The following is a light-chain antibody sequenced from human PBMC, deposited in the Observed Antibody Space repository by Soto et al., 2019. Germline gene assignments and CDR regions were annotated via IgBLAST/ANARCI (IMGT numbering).Light chain of an antibody. CDR3: QQYGSSPGT. J-gene: IGKJ1*01. Sequence: EIVLTQSPGTLSLSPGERATLSCRASQSVSSNDLAWYQQKPGQAPRLLIYGASSRATGIPDRFSGSGSGTDFTLTISRLEPEDFAVYYCQQYGSSPGTFGQGTKVEIK. CDR2: GAS. CDR1: QSVSSND. V-gene: IGKV3-20*01.